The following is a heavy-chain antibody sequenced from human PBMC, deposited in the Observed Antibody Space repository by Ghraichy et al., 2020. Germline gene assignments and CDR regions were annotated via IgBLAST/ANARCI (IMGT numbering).Heavy chain of an antibody. V-gene: IGHV3-23*01. Sequence: GESLNISCAASGFIFSGYAMSWVRQAPGRGLEWVSTISGSGHITYYAASVKGRFTISRDKSKNIVYLQMDTLRADDTAVFYCAKDPPGGAAAGEFDYWGHGTLVTVSS. CDR1: GFIFSGYA. CDR3: AKDPPGGAAAGEFDY. CDR2: ISGSGHIT. J-gene: IGHJ4*01. D-gene: IGHD6-13*01.